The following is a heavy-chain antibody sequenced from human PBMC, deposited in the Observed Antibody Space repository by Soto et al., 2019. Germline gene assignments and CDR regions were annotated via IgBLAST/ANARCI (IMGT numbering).Heavy chain of an antibody. J-gene: IGHJ4*02. CDR3: ARGRGYCGGTNCYLDY. CDR2: ISSSGSTI. D-gene: IGHD2-21*01. Sequence: GSLRLSCAASGFSFSSHSMKWVRQAPGKGLEWVSYISSSGSTIYYADSVKGRFTISRDNAKNSLYLQMNSLRDDDTAVYYCARGRGYCGGTNCYLDYWGQGALVTVSS. CDR1: GFSFSSHS. V-gene: IGHV3-48*02.